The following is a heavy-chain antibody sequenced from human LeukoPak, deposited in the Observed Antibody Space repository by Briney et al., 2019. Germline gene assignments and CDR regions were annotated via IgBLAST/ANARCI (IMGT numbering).Heavy chain of an antibody. D-gene: IGHD6-13*01. Sequence: SETLSLTCTASGGSINFYYWSWIRQPAGKGLEWIGRIYSTGSTNYSPSLKSRVTMSVDKSKNQFSLNLSSVTAADTAVYCCARGIADPYSFDSWGQGTLVTVSS. CDR2: IYSTGST. J-gene: IGHJ4*02. V-gene: IGHV4-4*07. CDR3: ARGIADPYSFDS. CDR1: GGSINFYY.